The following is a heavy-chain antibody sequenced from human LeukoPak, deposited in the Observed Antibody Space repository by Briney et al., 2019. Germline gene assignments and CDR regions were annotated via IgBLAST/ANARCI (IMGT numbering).Heavy chain of an antibody. CDR2: IIPIFGTA. CDR1: GGTFSSYA. D-gene: IGHD5-18*01. CDR3: ARGGGEYSVSFDY. V-gene: IGHV1-69*13. Sequence: ASVKVSCKASGGTFSSYAISWVRQAPEQGLEWMGGIIPIFGTANYAQKFQGRVTITADESTSTAYMELSSLRSEDTAVYYCARGGGEYSVSFDYWGQGTLVTVSS. J-gene: IGHJ4*02.